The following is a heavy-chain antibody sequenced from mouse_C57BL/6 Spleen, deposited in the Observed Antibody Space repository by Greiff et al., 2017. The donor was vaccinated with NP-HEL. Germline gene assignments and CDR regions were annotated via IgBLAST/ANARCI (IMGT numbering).Heavy chain of an antibody. CDR3: ARGLGPWYFDV. CDR2: IDPSDSYT. V-gene: IGHV1-69*01. D-gene: IGHD4-1*01. Sequence: QVQLQQPGAELVMPGASVKLSCKASGYTFTSYWMHWVKQRPGQGLEWIGEIDPSDSYTNYNQKFKGKSTLTVDKSSSTAYMQLCSLTSEDSAVYYCARGLGPWYFDVWGTGTTVTVSS. CDR1: GYTFTSYW. J-gene: IGHJ1*03.